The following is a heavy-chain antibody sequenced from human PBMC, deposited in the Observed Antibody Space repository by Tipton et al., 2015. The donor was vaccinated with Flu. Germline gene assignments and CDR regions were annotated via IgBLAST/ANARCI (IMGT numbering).Heavy chain of an antibody. CDR3: ASGYYYRGDY. J-gene: IGHJ4*02. D-gene: IGHD3-22*01. CDR2: TFYRSRWYN. Sequence: PGLVKPSQTLSLTCAISGDSVSSISTAWSWIRQSPSRGLEWLGRTFYRSRWYNNYAVSVRGRITINPDTSKNQISLQLNSVTPEDTAVYYCASGYYYRGDYWGQGTLVTVSS. V-gene: IGHV6-1*01. CDR1: GDSVSSISTA.